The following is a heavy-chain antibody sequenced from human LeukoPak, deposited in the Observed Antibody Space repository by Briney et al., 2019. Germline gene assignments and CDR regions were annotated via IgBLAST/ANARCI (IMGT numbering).Heavy chain of an antibody. V-gene: IGHV3-33*08. CDR3: ARDQGERWLQLSDWYFDL. CDR1: GFTFRTYA. CDR2: IWYDGSNK. Sequence: GGSLRLSCAASGFTFRTYAMSWVRQAPGKGLEWVAVIWYDGSNKYYADSVKGRFTISRDNSKNTLYLQMNSLRAEDTAVYYCARDQGERWLQLSDWYFDLWGRGTLVTVSS. D-gene: IGHD5-24*01. J-gene: IGHJ2*01.